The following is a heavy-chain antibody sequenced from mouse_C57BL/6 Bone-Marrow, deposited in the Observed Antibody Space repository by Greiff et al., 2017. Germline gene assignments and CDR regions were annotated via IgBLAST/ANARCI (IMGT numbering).Heavy chain of an antibody. CDR1: GYTFTDYN. J-gene: IGHJ3*01. CDR2: INPNNGGT. D-gene: IGHD2-4*01. Sequence: EVQGVESGPELVKPGASVKIPCKASGYTFTDYNMDWVKQSHGKSLEWIGDINPNNGGTIYNQKFKGKATLTVDKSSSTAYMELRSLTSEDTAVYYCAREEGDYGPFAYWGQGTLVTVSA. V-gene: IGHV1-18*01. CDR3: AREEGDYGPFAY.